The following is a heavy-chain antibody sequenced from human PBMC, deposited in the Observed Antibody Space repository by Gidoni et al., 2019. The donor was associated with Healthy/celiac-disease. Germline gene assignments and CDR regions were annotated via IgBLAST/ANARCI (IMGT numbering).Heavy chain of an antibody. CDR2: INSDGSST. J-gene: IGHJ6*02. V-gene: IGHV3-74*01. D-gene: IGHD6-13*01. CDR1: GFTFSSSW. Sequence: EVQLVESGGGLVQPGGSLRLSCAASGFTFSSSWMHWVRQAQGKGLVWVSRINSDGSSTSYADSVKGRFTISRDNAKNTLYLQMNSLRAEDTAVYYCASNPYSSSDNYYYYGMDVWGQGTTVTVSS. CDR3: ASNPYSSSDNYYYYGMDV.